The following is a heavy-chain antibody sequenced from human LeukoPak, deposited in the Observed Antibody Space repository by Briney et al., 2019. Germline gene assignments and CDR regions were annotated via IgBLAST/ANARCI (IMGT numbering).Heavy chain of an antibody. D-gene: IGHD1-1*01. CDR2: INPNSGT. Sequence: ASVTVSCKASGYTFTDYYMHWARQAPGQGLEWMGWINPNSGTNYAQKFQGRVTMTRDTSISTAYMELTRLTSDDTAVYYCARNRWMDYWGQGTLVTVSS. J-gene: IGHJ4*02. CDR3: ARNRWMDY. CDR1: GYTFTDYY. V-gene: IGHV1-2*02.